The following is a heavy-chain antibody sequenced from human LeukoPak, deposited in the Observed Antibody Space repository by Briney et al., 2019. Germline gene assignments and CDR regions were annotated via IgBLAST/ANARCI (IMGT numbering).Heavy chain of an antibody. Sequence: GGSLRLSCAASGFTFSRSWMAWVRQAPGKGLEWVADINPDGSQKYYVDSMQGRFTISRDNAKNSLDLQMNSLGAEDTAMYYCARDPHYGAIDYWGQGTLVTVSS. CDR3: ARDPHYGAIDY. D-gene: IGHD4-17*01. CDR1: GFTFSRSW. CDR2: INPDGSQK. V-gene: IGHV3-7*01. J-gene: IGHJ4*02.